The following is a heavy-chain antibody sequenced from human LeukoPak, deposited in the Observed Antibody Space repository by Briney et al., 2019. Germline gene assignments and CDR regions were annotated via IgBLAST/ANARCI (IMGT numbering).Heavy chain of an antibody. J-gene: IGHJ4*02. CDR1: GGSISSYY. Sequence: SETLSLTCTVSGGSISSYYWSWIRQPAGKGLEWIGRIYTSGSTNYNPSLKSRVTISVDTSKNQFSLKLSSVTAADTAVYYCARDVDTAMVTGFDYWGQGTLVTVSS. CDR2: IYTSGST. CDR3: ARDVDTAMVTGFDY. D-gene: IGHD5-18*01. V-gene: IGHV4-4*07.